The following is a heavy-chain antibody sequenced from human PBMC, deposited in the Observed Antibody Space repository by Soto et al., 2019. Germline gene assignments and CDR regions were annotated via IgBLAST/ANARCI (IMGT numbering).Heavy chain of an antibody. CDR2: IIPIFGTA. Sequence: EASVKVSCKASGDTFITYPINWVRQAPGQGLEWMGGIIPIFGTANYAQKFQGRVTITADESTSTAYMELSSLRSEDTAVYYCASSRDSGYDIRYYGMDVWGQGTTVTVSS. D-gene: IGHD5-12*01. CDR1: GDTFITYP. CDR3: ASSRDSGYDIRYYGMDV. V-gene: IGHV1-69*13. J-gene: IGHJ6*02.